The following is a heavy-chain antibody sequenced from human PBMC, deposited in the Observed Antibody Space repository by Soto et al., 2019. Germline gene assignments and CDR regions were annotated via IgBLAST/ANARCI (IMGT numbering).Heavy chain of an antibody. J-gene: IGHJ4*02. CDR1: GGPISSYY. D-gene: IGHD1-26*01. CDR3: AELGGGY. CDR2: IYYSGST. Sequence: TSETLSLTCTVSGGPISSYYWSWIRQPPGKGLEWIGYIYYSGSTNYNPSLKSRVTISVDTSKNQFSLKLSSVTAADTAVYYCAELGGGYWGQGTLVTVSS. V-gene: IGHV4-59*01.